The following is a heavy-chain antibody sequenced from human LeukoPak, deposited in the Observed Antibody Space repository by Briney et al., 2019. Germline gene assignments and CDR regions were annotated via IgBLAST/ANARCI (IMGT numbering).Heavy chain of an antibody. V-gene: IGHV3-11*01. CDR2: ISNSGSTM. CDR1: GFTLSDYY. D-gene: IGHD5-18*01. CDR3: ARLDVDTAMVPDY. Sequence: GGSLRLSCAAPGFTLSDYYMSWIRQAPGKGLEWVSYISNSGSTMYYADSVKGRFTVSRDNAKNSLFLQMNSLRAEDTAVYYCARLDVDTAMVPDYWGQGTLVTVSS. J-gene: IGHJ4*02.